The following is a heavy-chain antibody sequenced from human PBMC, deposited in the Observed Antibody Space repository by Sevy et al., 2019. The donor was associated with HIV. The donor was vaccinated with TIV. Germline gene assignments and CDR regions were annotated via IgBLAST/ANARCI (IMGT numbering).Heavy chain of an antibody. CDR1: GYTFTDYY. D-gene: IGHD1-26*01. J-gene: IGHJ4*01. V-gene: IGHV1-2*02. CDR3: TRDDIYTHPWEFDW. CDR2: IDPNNGNS. Sequence: ASVKVSCKASGYTFTDYYMHWVRQAPGQGLEWMGWIDPNNGNSNSAQKFQGRLTLTSDMSISTAYMELSRLRSEDTAIYFCTRDDIYTHPWEFDWWSHGALVTVSS.